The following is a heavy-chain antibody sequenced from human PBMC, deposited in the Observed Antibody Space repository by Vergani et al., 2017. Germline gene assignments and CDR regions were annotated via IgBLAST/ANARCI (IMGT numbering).Heavy chain of an antibody. Sequence: DVQLLQSGGDLVQPGGSLKLSCVASGFTFSTHAMSWVRQTPGKGLEWVSTIKNDGGKSHYADSVKGRFTISRDNAKNSLYLQMNSLRAEDTAVYYCARDLNWEALDYWGQGTLVTVSS. J-gene: IGHJ4*02. D-gene: IGHD7-27*01. V-gene: IGHV3-23*01. CDR2: IKNDGGKS. CDR1: GFTFSTHA. CDR3: ARDLNWEALDY.